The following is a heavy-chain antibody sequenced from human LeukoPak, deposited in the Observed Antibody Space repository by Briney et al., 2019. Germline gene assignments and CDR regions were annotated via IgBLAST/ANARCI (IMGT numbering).Heavy chain of an antibody. J-gene: IGHJ3*02. CDR2: INPSGGST. V-gene: IGHV1-46*01. D-gene: IGHD3-22*01. CDR1: VCIFIRYR. CDR3: ARAADYYDSSGYYYLYAFDI. Sequence: GSSVQETLLSTVCIFIRYRLHGLRQAPGQGLEWMGIINPSGGSTSYAQKFQGRVTMTRDTSTSTVYMELSSLRSEDTAVYYCARAADYYDSSGYYYLYAFDIWGQGTMVTVS.